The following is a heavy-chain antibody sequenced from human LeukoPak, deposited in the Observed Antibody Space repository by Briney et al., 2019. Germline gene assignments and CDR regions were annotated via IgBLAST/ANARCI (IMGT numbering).Heavy chain of an antibody. CDR3: ARRPSYDAFDI. D-gene: IGHD3-10*01. Sequence: ASETLSLTCTVSGGSISSYYWSWIRQPPGKGLEWIGYIYYSGTTNYNPSLKSRVTISVDTSKNQFSLKLSSVTAADTAVYYCARRPSYDAFDIWGQGTMVTVSS. V-gene: IGHV4-59*08. J-gene: IGHJ3*02. CDR1: GGSISSYY. CDR2: IYYSGTT.